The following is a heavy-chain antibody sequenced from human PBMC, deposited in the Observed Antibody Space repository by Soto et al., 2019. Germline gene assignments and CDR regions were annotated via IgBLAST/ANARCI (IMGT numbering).Heavy chain of an antibody. Sequence: ASVKVSWKASGYGFTSYGISWVRQAPGQGLEWMGWISAYSGNTNYAQKLQGRVTMTTDTSTSTAYMELRSLRSDDTAVYYCARGSVVVAARGSGFSYYYYMDVWGKGTTVTVSS. CDR2: ISAYSGNT. CDR3: ARGSVVVAARGSGFSYYYYMDV. J-gene: IGHJ6*03. D-gene: IGHD2-15*01. V-gene: IGHV1-18*01. CDR1: GYGFTSYG.